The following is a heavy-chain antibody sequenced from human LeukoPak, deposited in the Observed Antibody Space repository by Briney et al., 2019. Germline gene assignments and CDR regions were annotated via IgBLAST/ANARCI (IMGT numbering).Heavy chain of an antibody. Sequence: GGSLRLSCAASGFTFSSYWMHWVRQAPGKGLVWVSRINTDGSSTSYADSVKGRFTISRDNAKNSLYLQMNSLRAEDTAVYYCARDFFGQQLALDYWGQGTLVTVSS. D-gene: IGHD6-13*01. CDR2: INTDGSST. V-gene: IGHV3-74*01. CDR1: GFTFSSYW. CDR3: ARDFFGQQLALDY. J-gene: IGHJ4*02.